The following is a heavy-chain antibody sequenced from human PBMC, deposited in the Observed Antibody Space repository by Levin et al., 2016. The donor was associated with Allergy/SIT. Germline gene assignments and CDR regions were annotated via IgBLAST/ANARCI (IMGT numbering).Heavy chain of an antibody. CDR1: GGSVSSGSYY. V-gene: IGHV4-61*01. CDR2: IYYSGST. J-gene: IGHJ4*02. D-gene: IGHD3-10*01. CDR3: ARVESYYGSVDY. Sequence: SETLSLTCTVSGGSVSSGSYYWSWIRQPPGKGLEWIGYIYYSGSTNYNPSLKSRVTISVDTSKNQFSLKLSSVTAADTAVYYCARVESYYGSVDYWGQGTLVTVSS.